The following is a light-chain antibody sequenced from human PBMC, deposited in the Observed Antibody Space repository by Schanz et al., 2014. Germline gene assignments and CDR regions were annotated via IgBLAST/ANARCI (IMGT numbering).Light chain of an antibody. J-gene: IGKJ4*01. Sequence: EILMTQSPATLSVSPGERATLSCRASQSVSTKLAWYRHKPGQAPRLLIHGASTRATGVPVRFSGSGSATEFTLTISSLQPDDFAAYYCQQYHSYPLTFGGGTMVGIK. V-gene: IGKV3-15*01. CDR3: QQYHSYPLT. CDR2: GAS. CDR1: QSVSTK.